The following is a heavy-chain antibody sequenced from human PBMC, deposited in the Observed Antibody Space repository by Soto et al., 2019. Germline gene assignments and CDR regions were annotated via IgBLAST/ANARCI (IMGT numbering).Heavy chain of an antibody. CDR1: GGSFSGYY. J-gene: IGHJ4*02. CDR2: INHSGST. Sequence: QVQLQQWGAGLLKPSETLSLTCAVYGGSFSGYYWSWIRQPPGKGLEWIGEINHSGSTNYNPSLKRRVTISVDTSKNQFSLKLSSVTAADTAVYYCARGVWWWIFDYWGQGTLVTVSS. CDR3: ARGVWWWIFDY. D-gene: IGHD2-21*01. V-gene: IGHV4-34*01.